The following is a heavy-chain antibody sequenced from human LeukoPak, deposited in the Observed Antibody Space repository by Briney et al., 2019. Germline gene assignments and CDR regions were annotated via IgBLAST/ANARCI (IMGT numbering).Heavy chain of an antibody. CDR3: GCSSTSWDRFDY. Sequence: GGSLRLFCAASGFTFSSFNMNWVRQAPGKGLEWVSYISSSSSSMYYADSVKGRFTISRDNAKNSLYLQMNSLRAEDTAVYYCGCSSTSWDRFDYWGQGTLVTVSS. CDR2: ISSSSSSM. D-gene: IGHD2-2*01. V-gene: IGHV3-48*01. J-gene: IGHJ4*02. CDR1: GFTFSSFN.